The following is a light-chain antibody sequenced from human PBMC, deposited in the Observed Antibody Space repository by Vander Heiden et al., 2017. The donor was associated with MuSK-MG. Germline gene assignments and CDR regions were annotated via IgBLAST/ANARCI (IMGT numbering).Light chain of an antibody. Sequence: IVLTQSPGTLSLSPGERATLSCRASQSVGSNYLSWYQQKPGQAPRLLIYGANERATGIPDRFSGSGSGTDFTLTISRLEPEDFAVYYCQQYVRSPLTFGGGTRVEIK. V-gene: IGKV3-20*01. J-gene: IGKJ4*01. CDR2: GAN. CDR1: QSVGSNY. CDR3: QQYVRSPLT.